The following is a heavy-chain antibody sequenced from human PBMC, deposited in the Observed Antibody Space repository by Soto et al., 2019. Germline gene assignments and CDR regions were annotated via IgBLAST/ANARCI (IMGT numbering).Heavy chain of an antibody. J-gene: IGHJ6*02. CDR1: GYSFNSYW. CDR3: ARQWLEYYYDSSGYYYPYYYGMDV. V-gene: IGHV5-51*01. D-gene: IGHD3-22*01. Sequence: PGESLKISCRVSGYSFNSYWIAWVRQRPGKGLEWMGIIYPSNSDTKYSPSFQGQVTISADESISTAYLQWSSLKASDTAMYYCARQWLEYYYDSSGYYYPYYYGMDVWGQGTTVTVSS. CDR2: IYPSNSDT.